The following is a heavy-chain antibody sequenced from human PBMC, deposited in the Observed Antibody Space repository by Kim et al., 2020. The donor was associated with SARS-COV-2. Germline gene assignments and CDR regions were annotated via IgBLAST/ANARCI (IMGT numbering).Heavy chain of an antibody. J-gene: IGHJ4*02. D-gene: IGHD2-21*02. V-gene: IGHV1-69*02. CDR2: A. Sequence: ANDAKQFQGRITITADKSKPTAYMELRSLRSEDTAVYYCARFSCRPGYCGWWGQGTLVTVSS. CDR3: ARFSCRPGYCGW.